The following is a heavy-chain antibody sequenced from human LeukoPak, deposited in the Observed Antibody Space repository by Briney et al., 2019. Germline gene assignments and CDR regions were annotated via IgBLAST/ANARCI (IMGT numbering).Heavy chain of an antibody. CDR1: GGSISSSSYY. D-gene: IGHD3-10*01. J-gene: IGHJ4*02. CDR3: ARRRWGYGSGSYDY. Sequence: SETLSLTCTVSGGSISSSSYYWGWIRQPPGKGLEWIGEINHSGSTTNYNPSLKNRVTISVDTSKKQFSLKLSSVTAADTAVYYCARRRWGYGSGSYDYWGQGTLVTVSS. V-gene: IGHV4-39*07. CDR2: INHSGSTT.